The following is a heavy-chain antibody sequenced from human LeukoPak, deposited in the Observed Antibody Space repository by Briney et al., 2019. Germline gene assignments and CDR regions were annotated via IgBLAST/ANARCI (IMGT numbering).Heavy chain of an antibody. CDR2: IYYSGST. CDR1: GGSISGSSYY. D-gene: IGHD4-17*01. V-gene: IGHV4-39*07. Sequence: SETLSLTCTVSGGSISGSSYYWGWIRQPPGKGLEWIGSIYYSGSTYYNPSLKGRVTISVDTSKNQFSLKLSSVTAADTAVYYCARDAVDYGDYRVFSFVRENWFDPWGQGTLVTVSS. J-gene: IGHJ5*02. CDR3: ARDAVDYGDYRVFSFVRENWFDP.